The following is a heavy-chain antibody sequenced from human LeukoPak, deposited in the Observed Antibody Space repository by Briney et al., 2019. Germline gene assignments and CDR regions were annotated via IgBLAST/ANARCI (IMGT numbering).Heavy chain of an antibody. Sequence: ASVKVSCKASGYTFTGYYMHWVRQAPGQGLEWMGWINPNSGGTNYAQKFQGRVTMTRDTSISTAYMELSRLRSDDTAVYYCARTYYYDSSGYRAWGRGTLVTVSS. CDR1: GYTFTGYY. CDR2: INPNSGGT. D-gene: IGHD3-22*01. V-gene: IGHV1-2*02. CDR3: ARTYYYDSSGYRA. J-gene: IGHJ5*02.